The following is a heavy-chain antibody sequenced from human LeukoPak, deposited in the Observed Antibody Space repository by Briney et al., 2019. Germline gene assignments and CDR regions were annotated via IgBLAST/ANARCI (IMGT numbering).Heavy chain of an antibody. CDR3: AKDLYYDFWSGRNGPFDY. Sequence: GGSLRLSCAASGFTFSSYGMHWVRQAPGKGLEWVAVISYDGSNKYYADSVKGRFTISRDNSKNTLYLQMNSLRAEDTAVYYCAKDLYYDFWSGRNGPFDYWGQGTLVTVSS. V-gene: IGHV3-30*18. D-gene: IGHD3-3*01. CDR2: ISYDGSNK. J-gene: IGHJ4*02. CDR1: GFTFSSYG.